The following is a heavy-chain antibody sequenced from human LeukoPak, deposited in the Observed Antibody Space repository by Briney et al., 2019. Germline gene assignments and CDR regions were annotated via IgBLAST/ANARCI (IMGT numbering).Heavy chain of an antibody. CDR3: LYYYSSSGAFDI. V-gene: IGHV4-59*01. Sequence: SETLSLTRTVSGGSISRYYWSWIRQPPGKGLEWIGYIYYSGSTNYNPSLKSRVTISVDTSKNQFSRKLSSVTASDTAVYYCLYYYSSSGAFDIRGHGTMVTVSS. D-gene: IGHD3-22*01. CDR2: IYYSGST. CDR1: GGSISRYY. J-gene: IGHJ3*02.